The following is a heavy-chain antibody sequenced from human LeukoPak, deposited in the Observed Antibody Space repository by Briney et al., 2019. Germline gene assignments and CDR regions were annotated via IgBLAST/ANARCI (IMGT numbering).Heavy chain of an antibody. D-gene: IGHD4-17*01. V-gene: IGHV1-46*01. Sequence: ASVKVFCKASGYTFTNYYLHWVRQAPGHGLEWMAIINPSDGGTYYEQKLQGRVTVTRDTSTSTVYMELSSLRSEDTAVYYCARDTRTMTAVTRGQHYYYGLDVWGQGTTVTVSS. J-gene: IGHJ6*02. CDR1: GYTFTNYY. CDR3: ARDTRTMTAVTRGQHYYYGLDV. CDR2: INPSDGGT.